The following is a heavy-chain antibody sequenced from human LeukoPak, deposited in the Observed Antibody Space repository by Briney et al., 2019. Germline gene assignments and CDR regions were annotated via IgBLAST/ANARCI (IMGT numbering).Heavy chain of an antibody. CDR1: GFTFSSYA. CDR3: ARNREISTRDFEY. D-gene: IGHD1-14*01. CDR2: ISGSGGST. J-gene: IGHJ4*02. V-gene: IGHV3-23*01. Sequence: GGSLRLSCAASGFTFSSYAMSWVRQAPGKGLERVSAISGSGGSTYYADSVKGRFTISRDNSKNTLYLQMNSLRVEDTAVYYCARNREISTRDFEYWGQGTLVTVSS.